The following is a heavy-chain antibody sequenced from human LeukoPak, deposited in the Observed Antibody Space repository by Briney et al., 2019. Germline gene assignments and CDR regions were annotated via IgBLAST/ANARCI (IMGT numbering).Heavy chain of an antibody. CDR1: GGSISSSSYY. Sequence: SETLSLTCTVSGGSISSSSYYWGWIRQPPGKGLEWIGSIYYSGSTYYNPSLKSRVTISVDTSKNQFSLKLSSVTAADTAVYYCARGRDGYRGWGQGTLVTVSS. J-gene: IGHJ4*02. D-gene: IGHD5-24*01. V-gene: IGHV4-39*07. CDR3: ARGRDGYRG. CDR2: IYYSGST.